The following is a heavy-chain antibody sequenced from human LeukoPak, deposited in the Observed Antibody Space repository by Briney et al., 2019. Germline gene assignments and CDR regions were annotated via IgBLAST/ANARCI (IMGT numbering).Heavy chain of an antibody. Sequence: SETLSLTCTVSGASMSHGFNYWGWIRQPPGKGLVWIGSIFFTGPTYYNPSLQSRLTISADSSKNQYSLRVTSVTAADTALYYCARQHNTARVGAFDVWGQGTMVVVSS. CDR2: IFFTGPT. D-gene: IGHD5-18*01. CDR3: ARQHNTARVGAFDV. J-gene: IGHJ3*01. V-gene: IGHV4-39*01. CDR1: GASMSHGFNY.